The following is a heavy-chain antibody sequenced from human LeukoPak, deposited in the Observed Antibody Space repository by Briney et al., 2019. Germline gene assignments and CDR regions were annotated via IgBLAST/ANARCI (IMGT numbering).Heavy chain of an antibody. J-gene: IGHJ4*02. CDR1: GGSISSYY. Sequence: KSSETLSLTCTVPGGSISSYYWSWIRQPPGKGLEWIGYIYYSGSTNYNPSLKSRVTISVDTSKNQFSLKLSSVTAADTAVYYCASGMGATRPFDYWGQGTLVTVSS. D-gene: IGHD1-26*01. CDR3: ASGMGATRPFDY. V-gene: IGHV4-59*01. CDR2: IYYSGST.